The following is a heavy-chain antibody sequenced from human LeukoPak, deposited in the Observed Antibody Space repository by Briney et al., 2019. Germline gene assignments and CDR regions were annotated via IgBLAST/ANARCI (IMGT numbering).Heavy chain of an antibody. Sequence: GGSLRLSCAASGFTFSSYNMNWVRQAPGKGLEWVSDISSSGSTIYFADSVKGRFTISRENAKNSLYLQMNSLRAGDTAVYYCARMGLGYCSSTSCYSYGMDVWGQGTTVTVSS. D-gene: IGHD2-2*01. J-gene: IGHJ6*02. CDR1: GFTFSSYN. CDR2: ISSSGSTI. V-gene: IGHV3-48*01. CDR3: ARMGLGYCSSTSCYSYGMDV.